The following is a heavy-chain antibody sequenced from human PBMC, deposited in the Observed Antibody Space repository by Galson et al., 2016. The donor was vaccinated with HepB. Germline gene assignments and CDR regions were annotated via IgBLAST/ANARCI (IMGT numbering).Heavy chain of an antibody. D-gene: IGHD6-19*01. J-gene: IGHJ4*02. CDR3: AKFSGWYEEKYFFDY. V-gene: IGHV1-69*05. CDR2: IIPVFRTA. CDR1: GGIFSNFA. Sequence: CKASGGIFSNFAISWVRQAPGQGLEWMGGIIPVFRTANYAQKFQGRVTITTDDSTSTAYMELRSLTSEDTAVYYCAKFSGWYEEKYFFDYWAQGTLVAVSS.